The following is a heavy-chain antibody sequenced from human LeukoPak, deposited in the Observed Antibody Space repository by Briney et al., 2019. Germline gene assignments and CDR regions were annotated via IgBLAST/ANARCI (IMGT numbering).Heavy chain of an antibody. CDR1: GYTFTNYY. Sequence: ASXTXXXKASGYTFTNYYXHWVRXAPGQGLXWMGITDPIGGSTNYAQKFQGRVTMTRDTSTSTVYMELSSLRSEDSAVYYCARWTTTYLDYWGQGTLVTVSS. J-gene: IGHJ4*02. D-gene: IGHD4-11*01. CDR3: ARWTTTYLDY. CDR2: TDPIGGST. V-gene: IGHV1-46*01.